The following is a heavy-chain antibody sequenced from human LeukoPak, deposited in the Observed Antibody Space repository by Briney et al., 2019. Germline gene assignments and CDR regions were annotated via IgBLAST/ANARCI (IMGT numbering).Heavy chain of an antibody. D-gene: IGHD3-9*01. V-gene: IGHV3-21*01. Sequence: GESLRLSCVASGFTFSSDRMNWVRQAPGKGLEWVSTIYSASDYIYYADSVKGRFTISRDNAKNSLYLQMNSLRAEDTAVYYCARDLPVSGAYHNFHLWGQGTLVTVSS. CDR2: IYSASDYI. CDR1: GFTFSSDR. J-gene: IGHJ1*01. CDR3: ARDLPVSGAYHNFHL.